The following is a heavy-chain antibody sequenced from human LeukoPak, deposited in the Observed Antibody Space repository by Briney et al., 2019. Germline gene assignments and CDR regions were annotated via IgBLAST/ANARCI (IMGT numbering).Heavy chain of an antibody. D-gene: IGHD3-22*01. J-gene: IGHJ4*02. Sequence: GGSLRLSCAASGFTFSSYAMHWVRQAPGKGLEWVAVISYDGSNKYYADSVKGRFTISRDNSKNTLYLQMNSLRAEDTAVYYCARERPITMIVVVITYSYYFDCWGQGTLVTVSS. CDR3: ARERPITMIVVVITYSYYFDC. CDR1: GFTFSSYA. CDR2: ISYDGSNK. V-gene: IGHV3-30-3*01.